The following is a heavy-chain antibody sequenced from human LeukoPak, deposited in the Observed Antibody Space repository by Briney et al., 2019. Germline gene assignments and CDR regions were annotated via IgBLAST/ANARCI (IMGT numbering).Heavy chain of an antibody. V-gene: IGHV3-23*01. D-gene: IGHD3-10*01. CDR3: AKRKRLWFGESHFDY. CDR2: ISGSGGNT. CDR1: GFTFSSYA. J-gene: IGHJ4*02. Sequence: SGGSLRLSCAASGFTFSSYAMSSVRQAPGRGLECVSAISGSGGNTYHADSVKGRFTISRDNSKNTLFLQINSLRAEDTAVYYCAKRKRLWFGESHFDYWGQGTMVSVPS.